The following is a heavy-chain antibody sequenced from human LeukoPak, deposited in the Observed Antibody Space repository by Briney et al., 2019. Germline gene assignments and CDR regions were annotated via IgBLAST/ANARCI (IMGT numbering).Heavy chain of an antibody. J-gene: IGHJ4*02. CDR2: IRNKANIYTT. CDR3: ARAPNSGTLGEDY. V-gene: IGHV3-72*01. Sequence: PGGSLRLSCAASGFTFSDHYMDRVRQAPGKGLEWVGRIRNKANIYTTEYAASVKGRFTISRDDSKNSLYLQMNSLKTEDTAVYYCARAPNSGTLGEDYWGQGTLVTVSS. CDR1: GFTFSDHY. D-gene: IGHD1-26*01.